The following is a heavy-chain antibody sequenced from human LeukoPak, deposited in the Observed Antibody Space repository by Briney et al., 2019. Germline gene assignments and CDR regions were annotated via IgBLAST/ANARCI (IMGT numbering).Heavy chain of an antibody. CDR2: INPNSGGT. CDR3: ARAVSGYSYGYYYYYMDV. D-gene: IGHD5-18*01. V-gene: IGHV1-2*02. J-gene: IGHJ6*03. CDR1: GYTFTGYY. Sequence: GASVKVSCKASGYTFTGYYMHWVRQAPGQGLEWMGWINPNSGGTNYAQKFQGRVTMTRDTSISTAYMELSRLRSDDTAVYYCARAVSGYSYGYYYYYMDVWGKGTTVTVSS.